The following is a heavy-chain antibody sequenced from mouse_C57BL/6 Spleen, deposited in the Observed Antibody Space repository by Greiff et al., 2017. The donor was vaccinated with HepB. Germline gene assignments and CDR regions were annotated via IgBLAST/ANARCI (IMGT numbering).Heavy chain of an antibody. Sequence: EVQLQQSGPELVKPGASVKISCKASGYTFTDYYMNWVKQSHGKSLEWIGDINPNNGGTSYNQKFKGKATLTVEKSSSTAYMELRSLTSEDSAVYYCARADYGNYAWFAYWGQGTLVTVSA. D-gene: IGHD2-1*01. V-gene: IGHV1-26*01. J-gene: IGHJ3*01. CDR2: INPNNGGT. CDR1: GYTFTDYY. CDR3: ARADYGNYAWFAY.